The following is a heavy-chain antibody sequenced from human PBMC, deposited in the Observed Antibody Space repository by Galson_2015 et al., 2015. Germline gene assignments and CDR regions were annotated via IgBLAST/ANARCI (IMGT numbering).Heavy chain of an antibody. CDR2: ISGSGGST. V-gene: IGHV3-23*01. J-gene: IGHJ4*02. Sequence: SLRLSCAASGFTFSSYAMSWVRQAPGKGLEWVSAISGSGGSTYHADTVKGRFTISRDNSKNTLYLQMNSLRAEDTAVYYCAKDLIQDYDSSGPSDYWGQGTLVTVSS. CDR3: AKDLIQDYDSSGPSDY. D-gene: IGHD3-22*01. CDR1: GFTFSSYA.